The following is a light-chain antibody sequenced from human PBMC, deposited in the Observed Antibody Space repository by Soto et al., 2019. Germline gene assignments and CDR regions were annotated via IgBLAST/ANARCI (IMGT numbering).Light chain of an antibody. CDR2: DAS. CDR1: QSVSSY. J-gene: IGKJ2*01. Sequence: EIVLTQSPATLSVSPGDGATLSCRASQSVSSYVAWYQQKPGQAPRLLIYDASTRAIGIPARFSGSGSGTAFTLTISRFEHLDFAFYYCQQSSHSPYTFGQGTKLEIK. CDR3: QQSSHSPYT. V-gene: IGKV3-11*01.